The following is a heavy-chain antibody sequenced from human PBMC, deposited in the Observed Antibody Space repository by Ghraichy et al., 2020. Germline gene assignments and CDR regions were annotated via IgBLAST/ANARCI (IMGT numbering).Heavy chain of an antibody. V-gene: IGHV3-23*01. J-gene: IGHJ4*02. CDR1: GFPFSSYA. CDR3: AKVPRGTMVRGGIYYFDY. Sequence: GGSLRLSCAASGFPFSSYAMSWVRQAPGKGLEWVSAISGSGGSTYYADSVKGRFTISRDNSKNTLYLQMNSLRAEDTAVYYCAKVPRGTMVRGGIYYFDYWGQGTLVTVSS. D-gene: IGHD3-10*01. CDR2: ISGSGGST.